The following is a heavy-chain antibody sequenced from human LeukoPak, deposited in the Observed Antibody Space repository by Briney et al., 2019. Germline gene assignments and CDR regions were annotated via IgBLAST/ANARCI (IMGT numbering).Heavy chain of an antibody. V-gene: IGHV1-8*01. Sequence: ASVKVSCKASGYTFTSYDINWVRQATGQGLEWMGWMNPNSGNTGYAQKFQGRVTITTDESTSTAYMELSSLRSEDTAVYYCATHDYSNYEYYYYYMDVWGKGTTVTVSS. J-gene: IGHJ6*03. D-gene: IGHD4-11*01. CDR2: MNPNSGNT. CDR1: GYTFTSYD. CDR3: ATHDYSNYEYYYYYMDV.